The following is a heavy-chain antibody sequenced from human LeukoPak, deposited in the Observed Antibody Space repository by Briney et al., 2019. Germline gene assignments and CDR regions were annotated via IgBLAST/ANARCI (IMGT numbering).Heavy chain of an antibody. D-gene: IGHD6-19*01. V-gene: IGHV4-4*09. Sequence: SETLSLTCTVSGDSISTYYWSWIRQPPGRGLEWIGCICNSGGTNYNPSLKSRVTISVDTSKNQFSLNLSSVTAADTAVYYCAKTGRPNNSGWYRWFDPWGQGTLVTVSS. J-gene: IGHJ5*02. CDR2: ICNSGGT. CDR3: AKTGRPNNSGWYRWFDP. CDR1: GDSISTYY.